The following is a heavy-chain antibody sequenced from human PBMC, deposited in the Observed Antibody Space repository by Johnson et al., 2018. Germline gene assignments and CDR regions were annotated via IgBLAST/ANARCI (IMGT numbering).Heavy chain of an antibody. J-gene: IGHJ1*01. D-gene: IGHD1-26*01. CDR3: AKGIGRSGIVGGTGVGN. V-gene: IGHV3-23*04. CDR2: IRGDAQSM. Sequence: VQLVQSGGGLGQPGGSLRLSCTASGFSLSSYAMHWVRQAPGKGLEWVSGIRGDAQSMYYTDSVEGRFTIARDNSKNALYRQRNTLRVEDTATYYCAKGIGRSGIVGGTGVGNWGQGSLGTVSS. CDR1: GFSLSSYA.